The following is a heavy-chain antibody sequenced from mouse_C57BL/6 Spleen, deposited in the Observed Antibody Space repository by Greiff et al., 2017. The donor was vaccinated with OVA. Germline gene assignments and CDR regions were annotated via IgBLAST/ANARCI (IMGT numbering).Heavy chain of an antibody. V-gene: IGHV1-61*01. J-gene: IGHJ2*01. Sequence: QVQLQQPGAELVRPGSSVKLSCKASGYTFTSYWMDWVKQRPGQGLEWIGNIYPSDSETHYNQKFKDKATLTVDKSSSTAYMQLSSLTSEDSAVYYCARWGRGSLYYFDYWGQGTTLTVSS. CDR3: ARWGRGSLYYFDY. CDR2: IYPSDSET. D-gene: IGHD1-1*02. CDR1: GYTFTSYW.